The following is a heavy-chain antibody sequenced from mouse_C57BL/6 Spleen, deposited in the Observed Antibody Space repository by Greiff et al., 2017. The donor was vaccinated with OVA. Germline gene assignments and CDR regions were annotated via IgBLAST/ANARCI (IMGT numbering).Heavy chain of an antibody. V-gene: IGHV1-22*01. CDR1: GYTFTDYN. J-gene: IGHJ2*01. CDR3: APYGYDYFDY. CDR2: INPNNGGT. D-gene: IGHD2-2*01. Sequence: EVQLQESGPELVKPGASVKMSCKASGYTFTDYNMHWVKQSHGKSLEWIGYINPNNGGTSYNQKFKGKATLTVNKSSSTAYMELRSLTSEDSAVYYCAPYGYDYFDYWGQGTTLTVSS.